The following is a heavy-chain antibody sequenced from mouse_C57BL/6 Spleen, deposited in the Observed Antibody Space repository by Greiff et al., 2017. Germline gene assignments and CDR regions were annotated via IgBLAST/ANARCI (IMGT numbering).Heavy chain of an antibody. Sequence: EVTVEESGGGLVQPGGSMKLSCVASGFTFSNYWMNWVRQSPEKGLEWVAQIRLKSDNYAPHYAESVKGRFTISRDDSKSSVYLQMNNVRAEDTGIYYCTGYGSSYEYYAMDYWGQGTSVTVSS. CDR2: IRLKSDNYAP. D-gene: IGHD1-1*01. CDR3: TGYGSSYEYYAMDY. J-gene: IGHJ4*01. CDR1: GFTFSNYW. V-gene: IGHV6-3*01.